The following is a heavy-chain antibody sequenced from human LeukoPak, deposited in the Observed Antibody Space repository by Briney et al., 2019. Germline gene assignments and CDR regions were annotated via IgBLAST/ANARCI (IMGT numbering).Heavy chain of an antibody. CDR3: ARERTTIVSGTTIGAY. J-gene: IGHJ4*02. CDR2: ISSSSVYI. CDR1: GFSFSNYT. Sequence: GGSLRLSCAASGFSFSNYTMNWVRQAPGKGLEWVSLISSSSVYITYADSVKGRYTISRDNAKDSLFLQMNSLTADDTAVYYCARERTTIVSGTTIGAYWGQGTLVTVSS. D-gene: IGHD2/OR15-2a*01. V-gene: IGHV3-21*01.